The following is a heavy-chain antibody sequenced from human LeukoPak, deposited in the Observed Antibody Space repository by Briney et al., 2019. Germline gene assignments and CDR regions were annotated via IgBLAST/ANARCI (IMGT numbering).Heavy chain of an antibody. D-gene: IGHD2-2*01. V-gene: IGHV3-15*01. CDR3: ATSYCSSTRCYGAFHI. Sequence: GGSLRLSCEASGFTFSNAWMSWVRQAPGKGLEWVSRIKSKTDGGTIDYTAPVKGRFTISRDDSKNTLYLQMSNLKTEDTAVYHCATSYCSSTRCYGAFHIWGQGTMVTVSS. J-gene: IGHJ3*02. CDR1: GFTFSNAW. CDR2: IKSKTDGGTI.